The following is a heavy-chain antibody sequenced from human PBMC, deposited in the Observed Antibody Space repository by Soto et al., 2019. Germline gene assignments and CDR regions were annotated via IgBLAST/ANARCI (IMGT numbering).Heavy chain of an antibody. Sequence: GGSLRLSCAASGFIFRDYAMNWVRQAPGKGLEWVSDISGSGDSARYADSVKGRFTISRDNSRDTLYLHMNSLRVDDTAVYYCGKERRGSGWSVCDFWGQGDLVTVSS. J-gene: IGHJ4*02. CDR1: GFIFRDYA. CDR2: ISGSGDSA. D-gene: IGHD6-19*01. CDR3: GKERRGSGWSVCDF. V-gene: IGHV3-23*01.